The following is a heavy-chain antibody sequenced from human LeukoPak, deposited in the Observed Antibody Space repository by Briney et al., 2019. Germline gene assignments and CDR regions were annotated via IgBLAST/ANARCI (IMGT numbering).Heavy chain of an antibody. CDR3: AGGITGGDY. V-gene: IGHV1-46*01. J-gene: IGHJ4*02. CDR1: GYTFINYY. CDR2: INPSSGGT. Sequence: ASVKVSCKASGYTFINYYLHWVRQAPGQGLEWMGIINPSSGGTSYAQKFQGRVTMTRATSTSTVYMELSSLRPEDTAVYYCAGGITGGDYWGQGTLVTVSS. D-gene: IGHD1-14*01.